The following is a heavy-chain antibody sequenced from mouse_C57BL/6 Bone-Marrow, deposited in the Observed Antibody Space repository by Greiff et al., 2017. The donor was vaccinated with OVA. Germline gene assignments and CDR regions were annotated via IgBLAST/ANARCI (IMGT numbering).Heavy chain of an antibody. CDR1: GYSFTSYY. D-gene: IGHD1-1*01. CDR2: IYPGSGNT. CDR3: TRVGLLRWGCFDY. V-gene: IGHV1-66*01. J-gene: IGHJ2*01. Sequence: QVQLQQSGPELVKPGASVKISCKASGYSFTSYYIHWVKQRPGQGLEWIGWIYPGSGNTKYNEKFQGKATLTADTSSSTAYMQLSSLTSEDSAVYYCTRVGLLRWGCFDYWGQGTTHTVSS.